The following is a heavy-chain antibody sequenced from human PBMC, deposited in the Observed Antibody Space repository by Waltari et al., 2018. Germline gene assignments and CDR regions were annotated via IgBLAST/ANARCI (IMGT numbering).Heavy chain of an antibody. J-gene: IGHJ2*01. CDR3: ARGYTFSPDRFLDL. CDR2: ISYDGSNP. CDR1: GSTFRSYG. V-gene: IGHV3-30*03. Sequence: QVQLVESGGGVVQPGKSLRLSCAASGSTFRSYGRHWVRQAPGKGLEWLAVISYDGSNPNYADSVKGRFTISRDNSGNTLYLEMNSLRVEDTAVYYCARGYTFSPDRFLDLWGRGTLVTVSS. D-gene: IGHD5-18*01.